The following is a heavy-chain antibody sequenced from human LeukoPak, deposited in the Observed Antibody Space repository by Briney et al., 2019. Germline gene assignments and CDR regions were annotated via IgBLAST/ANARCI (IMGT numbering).Heavy chain of an antibody. CDR3: ARGEWELLQAIDY. CDR1: GYTFTGYY. V-gene: IGHV1-2*02. CDR2: INPNSGGT. J-gene: IGHJ4*02. D-gene: IGHD1-26*01. Sequence: ASVKDSCKASGYTFTGYYMHWVRQAPGQGLEWMGWINPNSGGTNYAQKFKGRVTMTRDTSISTAYMELSRLRSDDTAVYYCARGEWELLQAIDYWGQGTLVTVSS.